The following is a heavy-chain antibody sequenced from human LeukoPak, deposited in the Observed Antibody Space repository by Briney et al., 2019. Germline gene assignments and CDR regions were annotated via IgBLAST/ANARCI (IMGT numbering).Heavy chain of an antibody. J-gene: IGHJ4*02. V-gene: IGHV3-64D*06. CDR1: GFTFSRYA. CDR2: ISSNGGST. D-gene: IGHD6-19*01. CDR3: ARGLAVAGPVDY. Sequence: GRSLRLSCAASGFTFSRYAMHWVRQAPGKGLEYVSAISSNGGSTYYVDSVKGRFTISRDNSKNTLYLQMSSLRAEDTAVYYCARGLAVAGPVDYWGQGTLVTVSS.